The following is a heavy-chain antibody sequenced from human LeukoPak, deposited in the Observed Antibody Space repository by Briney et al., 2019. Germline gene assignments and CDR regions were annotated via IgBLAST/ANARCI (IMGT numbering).Heavy chain of an antibody. J-gene: IGHJ4*02. CDR2: IYYSGST. V-gene: IGHV4-59*02. Sequence: SETLSLTCTVSGGSVSSYYWSWIRQPPGKGLEWNGYIYYSGSTNYNPSLKSRVTISVDTSKHQFSLKLSSVTAADTAVYYCARGGEAYCGGDCPTHDCWGQGTLVTVSS. D-gene: IGHD2-21*02. CDR1: GGSVSSYY. CDR3: ARGGEAYCGGDCPTHDC.